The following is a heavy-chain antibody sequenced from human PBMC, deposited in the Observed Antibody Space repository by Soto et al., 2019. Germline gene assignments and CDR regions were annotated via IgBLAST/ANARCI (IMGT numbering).Heavy chain of an antibody. CDR1: GGSISSGGYY. CDR2: IYYSGST. D-gene: IGHD3-22*01. J-gene: IGHJ3*02. V-gene: IGHV4-31*03. CDR3: ARVGCYDGSGYNAFVI. Sequence: QVQLQESGPGLVKPSQTLSLTCTVSGGSISSGGYYWSWIRQHPGKGLEWIGYIYYSGSTYYNPSLKSRVTISIDTSKNQFSLKLSSVIAADTAVYYCARVGCYDGSGYNAFVIWGQGTMVTVSS.